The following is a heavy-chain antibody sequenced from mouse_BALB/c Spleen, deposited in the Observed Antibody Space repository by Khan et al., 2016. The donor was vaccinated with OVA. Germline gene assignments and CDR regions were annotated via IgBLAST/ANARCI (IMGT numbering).Heavy chain of an antibody. Sequence: EVELVESGGGLVQPGGSLKLSCAASGFTFSSYGMSWVRQTPDKRLELVATINSNGGSTYYRDRLRGRATISRDNAKNTLYLQQSILKSDDTAMYYCARMARTINWGQGTTLTFSS. V-gene: IGHV5-6-3*01. J-gene: IGHJ2*01. CDR2: INSNGGST. CDR1: GFTFSSYG. CDR3: ARMARTIN.